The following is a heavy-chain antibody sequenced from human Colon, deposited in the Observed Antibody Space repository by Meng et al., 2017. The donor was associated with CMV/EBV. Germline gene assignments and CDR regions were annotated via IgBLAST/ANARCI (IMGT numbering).Heavy chain of an antibody. CDR3: AKSGSWPGYFDY. CDR1: GFTLSSYA. V-gene: IGHV3-23*01. Sequence: ASSGFTLSSYAMTWVRQAPGKGLEWVSFFSASGDTTYYADSVKGRFTISRDNSKNTLYLQMNSLRAEDTAKYYCAKSGSWPGYFDYWGQGTLVTVSS. D-gene: IGHD1-26*01. CDR2: FSASGDTT. J-gene: IGHJ4*02.